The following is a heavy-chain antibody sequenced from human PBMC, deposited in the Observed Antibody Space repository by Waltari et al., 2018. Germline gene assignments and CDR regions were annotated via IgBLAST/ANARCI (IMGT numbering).Heavy chain of an antibody. Sequence: EVQLVESGGGLVTPGESLSLSCVASGCSVDSYTMNWVRQAPGRGLEWVSSIGANGDYIYYADSARGRFTTSRDNASNSLYLQMTSLRVDDSAIYFCASHFEDYYYYMDVWGKGTTVTVSS. J-gene: IGHJ6*03. CDR2: IGANGDYI. V-gene: IGHV3-21*04. CDR3: ASHFEDYYYYMDV. CDR1: GCSVDSYT.